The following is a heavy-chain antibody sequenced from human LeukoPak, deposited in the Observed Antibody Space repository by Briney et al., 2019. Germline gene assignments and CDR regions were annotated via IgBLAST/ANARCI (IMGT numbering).Heavy chain of an antibody. CDR2: INHSGST. Sequence: SETLSLTCAVYGGSFSGYYWSWIRQPPGKGLEWVGEINHSGSTNYNPSLKSRVAISVDTSKNQFSLKLSSVTAADTAVYYCARGREELVVPAYYFDYWGQGTLVTVSS. V-gene: IGHV4-34*01. D-gene: IGHD2-2*01. CDR3: ARGREELVVPAYYFDY. J-gene: IGHJ4*02. CDR1: GGSFSGYY.